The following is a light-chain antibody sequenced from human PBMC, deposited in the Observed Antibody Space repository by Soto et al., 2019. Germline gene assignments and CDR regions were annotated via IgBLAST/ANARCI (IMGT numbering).Light chain of an antibody. J-gene: IGLJ1*01. CDR1: SFNIGSNY. CDR3: SALDDSLSGYV. CDR2: RNV. V-gene: IGLV1-47*01. Sequence: QSVLTQAPSASGTPGQRVTISCSGTSFNIGSNYVYWYQQLPGTTPTLVIFRNVQRPSGIPDRISGSKNGTSASLAISGVRSEDEDDYYCSALDDSLSGYVFGTGTKLTVL.